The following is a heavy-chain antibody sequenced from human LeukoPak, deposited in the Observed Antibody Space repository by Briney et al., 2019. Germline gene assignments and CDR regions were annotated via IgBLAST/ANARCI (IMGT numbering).Heavy chain of an antibody. Sequence: PGGSLRLSCAGSGFIFSDYYMSWIRQAPGKGLEWVSYISSSGSTIYYADSVKGRFTISRDNGKNSVYLQMNSLRAEDTAVYYCARRWGVNPDYWGQGTLVTVSS. J-gene: IGHJ4*02. CDR1: GFIFSDYY. CDR2: ISSSGSTI. CDR3: ARRWGVNPDY. D-gene: IGHD3-10*01. V-gene: IGHV3-11*01.